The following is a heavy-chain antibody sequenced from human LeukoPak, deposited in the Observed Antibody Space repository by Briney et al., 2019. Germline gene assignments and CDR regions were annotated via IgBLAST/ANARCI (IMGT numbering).Heavy chain of an antibody. CDR3: VGGIGWQPDY. J-gene: IGHJ4*02. Sequence: GGSLRLSCAASPGITFSDYWMIWVRQAPGKGLEWVAIIRQDGRETLYLDSVRGRFTISRDNAKSSVYLEINSLRAEDTAVYYCVGGIGWQPDYWGQGTLVTVSS. V-gene: IGHV3-7*03. CDR2: IRQDGRET. CDR1: PGITFSDYW. D-gene: IGHD6-19*01.